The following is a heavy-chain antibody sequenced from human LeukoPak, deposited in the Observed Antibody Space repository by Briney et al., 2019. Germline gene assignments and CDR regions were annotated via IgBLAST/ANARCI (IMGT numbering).Heavy chain of an antibody. CDR2: INHSGST. CDR3: ARFSRASGVGATKGGDY. J-gene: IGHJ4*02. D-gene: IGHD1-26*01. V-gene: IGHV4-34*01. CDR1: GGSFSGYY. Sequence: PSETLSLTCAVYGGSFSGYYWSWIRQPPGKGLEWIGEINHSGSTNYNPSLKSRVTISVDTSKNQFSLKLSSVTAADTAVYYCARFSRASGVGATKGGDYWGQGTLVTVSS.